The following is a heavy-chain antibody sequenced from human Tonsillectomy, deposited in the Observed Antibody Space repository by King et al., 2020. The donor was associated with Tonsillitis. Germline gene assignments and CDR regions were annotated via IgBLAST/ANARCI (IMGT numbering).Heavy chain of an antibody. Sequence: QLQESGPGLVKPSETLSLTCTVSGGAIRNYFWIWIRQPPGKGLEWIAYIYYSGSTNYNPSLKSRFTISIDTSKNQFSLELSSVTAADTALYYCARLYNYCYLDYWGQEDMVTVSS. D-gene: IGHD1-1*01. CDR1: GGAIRNYF. CDR2: IYYSGST. V-gene: IGHV4-59*08. CDR3: ARLYNYCYLDY. J-gene: IGHJ4*02.